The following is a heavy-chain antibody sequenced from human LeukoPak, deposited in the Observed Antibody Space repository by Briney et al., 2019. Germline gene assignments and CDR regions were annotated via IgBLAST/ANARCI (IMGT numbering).Heavy chain of an antibody. CDR1: GFTFSSYG. J-gene: IGHJ6*02. CDR2: IWYDRSNK. D-gene: IGHD3-10*01. CDR3: ARPYGSGSFPYYYGMDV. Sequence: GGSLRLSCAASGFTFSSYGMHWVRQAPGKGLEWVAVIWYDRSNKYYADSVKGRFTISRDSSKNTLYLQMNSLRAEDTAVYYCARPYGSGSFPYYYGMDVWGQGTTVTVSS. V-gene: IGHV3-33*01.